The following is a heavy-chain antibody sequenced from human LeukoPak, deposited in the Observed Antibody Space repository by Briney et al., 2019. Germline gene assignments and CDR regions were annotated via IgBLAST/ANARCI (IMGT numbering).Heavy chain of an antibody. CDR2: IYYSGST. D-gene: IGHD4-17*01. CDR1: GGSISSYY. Sequence: PSETLSLTCTVSGGSISSYYWSWIRQPPGKGLEWIGSIYYSGSTYYNPSLKSRVTISVDTSKNQFSLKLSSVTAADTAVYYCARDYVYGDYYGMDVWGQGTTVTVSS. J-gene: IGHJ6*02. CDR3: ARDYVYGDYYGMDV. V-gene: IGHV4-59*12.